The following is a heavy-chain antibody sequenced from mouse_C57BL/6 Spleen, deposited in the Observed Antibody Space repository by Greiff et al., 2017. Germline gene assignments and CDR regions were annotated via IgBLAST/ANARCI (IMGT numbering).Heavy chain of an antibody. Sequence: QVQLQQPGAELVRPGSSVKLSCKASGYTFTSYWMHWVKQRPIQGLEWIGNIDPSDSETHYNQKFKDKATLTVDKSSSTAYMQLSSLTSEDSAVYYCARRDTTVPYWYFDVWGTGTTVTVSS. J-gene: IGHJ1*03. V-gene: IGHV1-52*01. CDR1: GYTFTSYW. CDR2: IDPSDSET. CDR3: ARRDTTVPYWYFDV. D-gene: IGHD1-1*01.